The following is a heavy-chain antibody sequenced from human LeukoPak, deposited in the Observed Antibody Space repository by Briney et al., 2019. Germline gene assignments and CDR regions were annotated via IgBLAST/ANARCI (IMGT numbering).Heavy chain of an antibody. CDR2: ISGSGGST. J-gene: IGHJ2*01. CDR3: ANHGTTVVIPSYWYFDL. V-gene: IGHV3-23*01. D-gene: IGHD4-23*01. Sequence: PGGSLRLSCAASGFTFSSYAMSWVRQAPGKGLEWVSAISGSGGSTYYADSVKGRFTISRDNSKNTLYLQMNSLRAEDTAVYYCANHGTTVVIPSYWYFDLWGRGTLVTVSS. CDR1: GFTFSSYA.